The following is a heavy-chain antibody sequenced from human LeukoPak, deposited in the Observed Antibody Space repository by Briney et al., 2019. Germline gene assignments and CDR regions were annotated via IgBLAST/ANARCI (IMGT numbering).Heavy chain of an antibody. J-gene: IGHJ4*02. CDR1: GFTFSSYA. CDR3: AGQWLPSKVSYYFDF. CDR2: ISYDGSNK. D-gene: IGHD6-19*01. Sequence: GGSLRLSCAASGFTFSSYAMHWVRQAPGKGLEWVAVISYDGSNKYYADSMKGRFTISRDNSKNTLYLQMNSLRAEDTAVYYCAGQWLPSKVSYYFDFWGQGTLVTVSS. V-gene: IGHV3-30*03.